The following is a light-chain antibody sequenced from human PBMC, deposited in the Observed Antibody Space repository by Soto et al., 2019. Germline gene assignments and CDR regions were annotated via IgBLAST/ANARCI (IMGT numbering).Light chain of an antibody. CDR3: QQYSSSPLT. CDR1: QSVSSSY. CDR2: GAS. J-gene: IGKJ4*01. V-gene: IGKV3-20*01. Sequence: EIVLTQSPGTLSLSPGERATLSCRASQSVSSSYLAWYHQRPGQAPRLLIYGASRRATGIPDRFSGSGSGADFTLTISRLEPEDFGVYYCQQYSSSPLTFGGGTKVDIK.